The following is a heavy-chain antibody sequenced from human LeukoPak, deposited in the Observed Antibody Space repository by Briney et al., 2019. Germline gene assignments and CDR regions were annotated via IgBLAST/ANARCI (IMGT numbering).Heavy chain of an antibody. CDR1: GYKFKNYG. CDR3: ARDRSNSDF. Sequence: ASVKVSCKTSGYKFKNYGISWLRQAPGQGLEWMGWVRADNGKTDYTQKFQDRVTMTADTSTNTAYMELRSLRSDDTAVYYCARDRSNSDFWGQGTLVTVS. CDR2: VRADNGKT. J-gene: IGHJ4*02. V-gene: IGHV1-18*01. D-gene: IGHD4-11*01.